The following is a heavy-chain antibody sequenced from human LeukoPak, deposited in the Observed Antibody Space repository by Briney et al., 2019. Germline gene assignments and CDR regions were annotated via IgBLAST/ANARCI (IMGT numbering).Heavy chain of an antibody. Sequence: PSETLSLTCSVSGGSISSSNNYWGWIRQPPGKGLEWIGGIYYGGSTYYNPSLESRVTISIDTSRNQFSLKLSSVTAADTAVYYCAKSLGGQAFDIWGQGTMVTVSS. CDR1: GGSISSSNNY. J-gene: IGHJ3*02. CDR2: IYYGGST. CDR3: AKSLGGQAFDI. D-gene: IGHD2-15*01. V-gene: IGHV4-39*07.